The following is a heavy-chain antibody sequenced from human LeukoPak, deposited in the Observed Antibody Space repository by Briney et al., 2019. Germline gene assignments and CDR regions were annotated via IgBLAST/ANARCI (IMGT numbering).Heavy chain of an antibody. CDR3: ARIRSMPVYYVEY. CDR2: IDWDDYK. D-gene: IGHD2/OR15-2a*01. CDR1: GFSLNTSGMC. Sequence: SGPTLMIPTLTLTLSCTLSGFSLNTSGMCVSWIRQPPGKALEWLARIDWDDYKYYITSLKTRLTISKDTSKNQVVLTMTNMDPVDKATYYCARIRSMPVYYVEYWRQGTLVTVSS. J-gene: IGHJ4*02. V-gene: IGHV2-70*11.